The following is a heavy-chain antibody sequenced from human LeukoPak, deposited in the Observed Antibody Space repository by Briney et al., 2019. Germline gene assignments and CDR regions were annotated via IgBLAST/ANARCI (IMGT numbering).Heavy chain of an antibody. CDR2: ISYDGSNK. CDR3: AKDPSP. V-gene: IGHV3-30*18. Sequence: GGSLRLSCAASGFTFSSNGMSWVRQAPGKGLEWVAVISYDGSNKYYADSVKGRFTISRDNSKNTLYLQMNSLRAEDTAVYYCAKDPSPWGQGTLVTVSS. J-gene: IGHJ5*02. CDR1: GFTFSSNG.